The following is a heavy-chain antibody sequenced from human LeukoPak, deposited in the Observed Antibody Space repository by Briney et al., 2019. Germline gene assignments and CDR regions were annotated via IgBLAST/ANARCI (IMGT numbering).Heavy chain of an antibody. D-gene: IGHD3-9*01. J-gene: IGHJ5*02. Sequence: SETLSLTCTVSGGSISSYYWSWIRQLPGKGLEWIGYIYYSGSTNYNPSLKSRVTISVDTSKNQFSLKLSSVTAADTAVYYCATTSDFDWFWFDPWGQGTLVSVSS. CDR1: GGSISSYY. CDR3: ATTSDFDWFWFDP. CDR2: IYYSGST. V-gene: IGHV4-59*01.